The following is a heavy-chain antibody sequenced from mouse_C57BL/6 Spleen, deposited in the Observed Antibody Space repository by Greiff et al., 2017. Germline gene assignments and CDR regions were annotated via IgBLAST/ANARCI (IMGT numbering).Heavy chain of an antibody. D-gene: IGHD2-3*01. V-gene: IGHV14-1*01. CDR1: GFNIKDYY. Sequence: VQLQQSGAELVRPGASVTLSCTASGFNIKDYYMHWVKQRPEQGLEWIGRIDPEDGDTEYAPKFQGKATMTADTSANTAYLQLSSLTSEDTAVYYCTTWGLLSAMDYWGQGTSVTVSS. CDR2: IDPEDGDT. CDR3: TTWGLLSAMDY. J-gene: IGHJ4*01.